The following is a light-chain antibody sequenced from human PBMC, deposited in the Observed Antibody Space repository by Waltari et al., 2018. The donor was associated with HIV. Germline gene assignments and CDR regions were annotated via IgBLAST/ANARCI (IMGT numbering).Light chain of an antibody. V-gene: IGKV1-5*03. Sequence: IQMTQSPSTLSASVGDRVTITCRASQSTSRWLAWYQQKPGKAPKLLISRVSNLESGVPSRFSGSGSGTEFTLTISSLQPDDFAVYYCQQYNNYLFTLGPGTKVDIK. CDR1: QSTSRW. J-gene: IGKJ3*01. CDR3: QQYNNYLFT. CDR2: RVS.